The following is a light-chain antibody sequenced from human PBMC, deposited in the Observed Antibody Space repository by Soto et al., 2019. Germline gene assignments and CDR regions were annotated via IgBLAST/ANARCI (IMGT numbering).Light chain of an antibody. CDR1: QSVSSN. CDR3: QQDGSSSGWT. Sequence: EIVMTQSPATLSVSPGERATLSCRASQSVSSNLAWYQQKPGQAPRLLIYGASTRATGIPPRFSGSGSGTDFSLTISRLEPDDFSGYYYQQDGSSSGWTFGQGTKVDIK. J-gene: IGKJ1*01. V-gene: IGKV3-15*01. CDR2: GAS.